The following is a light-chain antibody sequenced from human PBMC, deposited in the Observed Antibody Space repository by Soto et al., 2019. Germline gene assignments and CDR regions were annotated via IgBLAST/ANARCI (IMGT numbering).Light chain of an antibody. J-gene: IGLJ1*01. CDR3: CSYAGSYTHYV. CDR2: DVS. V-gene: IGLV2-11*01. Sequence: QSVLTQPRSVSGPPGQSVTISCTGTSGDVGGYNYVSWYQEHPGKAPKLMIYDVSKRPSGVPDRFSGSKSGNTASLTISGLQAEDEADYYCCSYAGSYTHYVFGTGTKVTVL. CDR1: SGDVGGYNY.